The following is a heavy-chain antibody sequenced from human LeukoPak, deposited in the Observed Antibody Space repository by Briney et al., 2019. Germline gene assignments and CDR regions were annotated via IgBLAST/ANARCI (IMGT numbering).Heavy chain of an antibody. J-gene: IGHJ6*02. D-gene: IGHD2-15*01. V-gene: IGHV3-53*04. CDR3: ARGGFQQGYCSGGSCYESYYYGMDV. CDR2: IYSGGST. Sequence: PGGSLRLSCAASGFTVSSNYMSWVRQAPGKGLEWVSVIYSGGSTYYADSVKGRFTISRHNSKNTLYLQMNSLRAEDTAVYYCARGGFQQGYCSGGSCYESYYYGMDVWGQGTTVTVSS. CDR1: GFTVSSNY.